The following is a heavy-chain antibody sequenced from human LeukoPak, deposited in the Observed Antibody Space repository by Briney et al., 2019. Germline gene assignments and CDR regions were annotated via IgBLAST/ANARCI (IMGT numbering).Heavy chain of an antibody. D-gene: IGHD7-27*01. CDR1: GSTFSSYD. CDR3: ARGDPWGFDP. CDR2: MNPNSGET. Sequence: ASVKVSCKTSGSTFSSYDINWVRQGTRQGLEWMGWMNPNSGETGFAQNFQGRVTLTKNTSITTAYMELSSLRSEDTAVYYCARGDPWGFDPWGQGTLVTVSS. V-gene: IGHV1-8*01. J-gene: IGHJ5*02.